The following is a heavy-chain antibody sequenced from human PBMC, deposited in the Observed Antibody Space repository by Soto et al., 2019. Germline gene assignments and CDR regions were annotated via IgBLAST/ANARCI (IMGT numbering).Heavy chain of an antibody. J-gene: IGHJ4*02. Sequence: ASVKVSCKASGYTFTGYYMHWVRQAPGQGLEWMGWINPNSGGTNYAQKFQGWVTMTRDTSISTAYMELSRLRSDDTAVYYCARDSELGDSSYYFDYWGQGTLVTVSS. CDR2: INPNSGGT. V-gene: IGHV1-2*04. D-gene: IGHD1-7*01. CDR3: ARDSELGDSSYYFDY. CDR1: GYTFTGYY.